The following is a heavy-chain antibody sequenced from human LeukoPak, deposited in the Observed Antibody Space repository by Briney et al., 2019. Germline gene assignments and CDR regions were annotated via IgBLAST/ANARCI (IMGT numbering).Heavy chain of an antibody. CDR1: GFTFGDYA. CDR3: AKDLNYGGNTAYDY. CDR2: ISGSGGST. J-gene: IGHJ4*02. Sequence: HPGGSLRLSCTASGFTFGDYAMSWVRQAPGKGLEWVSAISGSGGSTYYADSVKGRFTISRDNSKNTLYLQMNSLRAEDTAVYYCAKDLNYGGNTAYDYWGQGTLVTVSS. D-gene: IGHD4-23*01. V-gene: IGHV3-23*01.